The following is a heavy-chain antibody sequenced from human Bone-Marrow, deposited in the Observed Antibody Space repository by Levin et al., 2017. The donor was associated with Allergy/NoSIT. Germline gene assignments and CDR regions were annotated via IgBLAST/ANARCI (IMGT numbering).Heavy chain of an antibody. CDR1: GFTFRYYA. CDR3: ATALYDPPPEGDC. Sequence: GGSLRLSCGASGFTFRYYAVSWVRQAPGKGLEWVSSISESGKNIYYADSVKGRFTISRDNSKNTLYLQMNSLRGEDTAIYYCATALYDPPPEGDCWGQGTLVTVSS. V-gene: IGHV3-23*01. J-gene: IGHJ4*02. D-gene: IGHD3-3*01. CDR2: ISESGKNI.